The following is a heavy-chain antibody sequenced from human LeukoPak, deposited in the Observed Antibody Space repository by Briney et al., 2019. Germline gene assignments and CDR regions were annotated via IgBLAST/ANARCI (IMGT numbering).Heavy chain of an antibody. CDR3: TSTVAPSPTQSDY. CDR1: GFTFSSSA. J-gene: IGHJ4*02. Sequence: GGSLRLSCAASGFTFSSSAMHWVRQASGKGLEWVGRIRSKANSYATAYAASVKGRFTISRDDSKNTAYLQMNSLKTEDTAVYYCTSTVAPSPTQSDYWGQGTLVTVSS. CDR2: IRSKANSYAT. D-gene: IGHD4-11*01. V-gene: IGHV3-73*01.